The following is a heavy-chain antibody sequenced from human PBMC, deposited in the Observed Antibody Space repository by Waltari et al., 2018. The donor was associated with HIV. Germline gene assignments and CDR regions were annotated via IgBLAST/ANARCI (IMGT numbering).Heavy chain of an antibody. D-gene: IGHD3-22*01. V-gene: IGHV3-53*01. J-gene: IGHJ4*02. CDR3: ARDLGADSSGYTFDD. CDR2: IYSGGST. CDR1: GFTVSSNY. Sequence: EVQLVESGGGLIQPGGSLRLSCAASGFTVSSNYMSWVRQAPGNGLEWVSVIYSGGSTYDADSVKGRFTISRDNSKNTRYLQMNSLRAEDTVVYYGARDLGADSSGYTFDDWCQGTLVTVSS.